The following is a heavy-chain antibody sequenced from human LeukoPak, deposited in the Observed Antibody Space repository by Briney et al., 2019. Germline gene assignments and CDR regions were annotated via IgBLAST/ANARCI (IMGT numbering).Heavy chain of an antibody. Sequence: SETLSLTCTVSGGSISSYYWSWIRQPPGKGLEWIGSIYYSGSTYYNPSLKSRVTISVDTSKNQFSLKLSSVTAADTAVYYCARDSVGATWGKVFDYWGQGTLVTVSS. D-gene: IGHD1-26*01. CDR1: GGSISSYY. CDR2: IYYSGST. CDR3: ARDSVGATWGKVFDY. V-gene: IGHV4-59*12. J-gene: IGHJ4*02.